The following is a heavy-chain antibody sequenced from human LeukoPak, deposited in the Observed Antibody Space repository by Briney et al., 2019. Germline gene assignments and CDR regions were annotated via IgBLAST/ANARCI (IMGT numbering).Heavy chain of an antibody. D-gene: IGHD3-9*01. V-gene: IGHV3-30*04. Sequence: GRSLRLSCAASGFTFSSYTMHWVRQAPGKGLEWVAVISCDGSNKYCADSVKGRFTISRDNSKNTLYPQMNSLRAEDTAVYYCARGLQDDILTGVSWFDPWGQGTLVTVSS. J-gene: IGHJ5*02. CDR1: GFTFSSYT. CDR3: ARGLQDDILTGVSWFDP. CDR2: ISCDGSNK.